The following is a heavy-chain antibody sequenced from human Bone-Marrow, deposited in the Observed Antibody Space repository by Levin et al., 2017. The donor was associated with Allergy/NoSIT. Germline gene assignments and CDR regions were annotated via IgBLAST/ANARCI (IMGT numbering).Heavy chain of an antibody. CDR2: FYHRGTT. CDR1: GYSISSGYF. D-gene: IGHD1-14*01. CDR3: VRGQAGRASPFEY. J-gene: IGHJ4*02. V-gene: IGHV4-38-2*01. Sequence: NPSETLSLTCAVSGYSISSGYFWGWIRQPPGGGLEWIGSFYHRGTTYNNPSFGSRVTMPVDTSKNHFSLRLTAVTAADTAVYYCVRGQAGRASPFEYWGQGALISVSS.